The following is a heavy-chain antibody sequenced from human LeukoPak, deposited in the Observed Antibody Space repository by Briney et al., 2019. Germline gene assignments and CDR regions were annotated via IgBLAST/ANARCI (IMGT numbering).Heavy chain of an antibody. CDR1: GFTFSSYS. V-gene: IGHV3-21*04. Sequence: PGGSLRLSCAASGFTFSSYSMNWVRQAPGKGLEWVSSISSSSSYIYYADSVKGRFTISRDNSKNTVYLQISSLRAEDTAVYYCARVRVTGYSNFAYWGQGTLVTVSS. CDR2: ISSSSSYI. CDR3: ARVRVTGYSNFAY. D-gene: IGHD3-9*01. J-gene: IGHJ4*02.